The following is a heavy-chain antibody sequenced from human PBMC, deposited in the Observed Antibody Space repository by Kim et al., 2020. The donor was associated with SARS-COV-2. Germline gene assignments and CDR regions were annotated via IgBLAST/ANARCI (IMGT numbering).Heavy chain of an antibody. CDR2: GNQ. J-gene: IGHJ6*02. CDR3: ARGPGGMDV. V-gene: IGHV7-4-1*02. Sequence: GNQTYAQGFTGRFVLSLDPAVSTAYLQISSLRAEDTAVYYCARGPGGMDVWGQGTTVTVSS.